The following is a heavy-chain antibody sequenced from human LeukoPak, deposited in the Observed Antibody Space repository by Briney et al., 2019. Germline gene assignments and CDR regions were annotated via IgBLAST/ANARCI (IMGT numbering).Heavy chain of an antibody. D-gene: IGHD3-3*01. Sequence: GGSLRLSCAASGFTFSTYWMTWVRQAPGKGLEWVANIKQDGSEKNYVDSVKGRFTISRDSAKSSLYLQMTSLRVEDTAVYYCARDSINWSGFPASWGQGTMVTVSS. CDR1: GFTFSTYW. CDR2: IKQDGSEK. J-gene: IGHJ3*01. CDR3: ARDSINWSGFPAS. V-gene: IGHV3-7*01.